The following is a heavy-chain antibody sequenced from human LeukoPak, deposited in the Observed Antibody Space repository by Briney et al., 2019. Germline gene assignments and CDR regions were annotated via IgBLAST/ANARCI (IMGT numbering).Heavy chain of an antibody. Sequence: ASVKVSCKASGYTFSNYAITWVRQAPGQGREWMGWISAYNGNTNYAQKLQGRVTMTTDTSTNTAYLELRSLRSDDTAVYYCARGLEWLTRRHNWFDPWGQGTLVTVSS. CDR3: ARGLEWLTRRHNWFDP. CDR2: ISAYNGNT. CDR1: GYTFSNYA. J-gene: IGHJ5*02. V-gene: IGHV1-18*01. D-gene: IGHD3-3*01.